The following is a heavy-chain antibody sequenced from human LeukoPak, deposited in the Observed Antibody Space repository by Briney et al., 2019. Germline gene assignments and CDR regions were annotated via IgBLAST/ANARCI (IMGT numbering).Heavy chain of an antibody. CDR3: VREKAASAY. J-gene: IGHJ4*02. CDR2: ISNSGSTI. V-gene: IGHV3-11*01. CDR1: GFTLSDYY. D-gene: IGHD6-25*01. Sequence: GGSLRLSCAASGFTLSDYYMSWIRQAPGKGLEWVGYISNSGSTIYYADSVRGRFTISRDNAKNLLYLQMSSLRAEDTAVYYCVREKAASAYWGQGTLVTVSS.